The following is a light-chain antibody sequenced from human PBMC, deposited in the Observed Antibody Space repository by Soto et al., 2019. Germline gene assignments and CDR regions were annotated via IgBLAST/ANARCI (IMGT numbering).Light chain of an antibody. CDR3: QQYNIWSLYT. CDR2: GAA. CDR1: QSIGRD. J-gene: IGKJ2*01. Sequence: EIVMTQSPATLSVSPGDRATLSCRASQSIGRDLAWYQLKPGQAPRLLIYGAATSATGIPAKFSGSGSWTEFSLTISSLQSEDYAVYYCQQYNIWSLYTFGQGTKLEI. V-gene: IGKV3-15*01.